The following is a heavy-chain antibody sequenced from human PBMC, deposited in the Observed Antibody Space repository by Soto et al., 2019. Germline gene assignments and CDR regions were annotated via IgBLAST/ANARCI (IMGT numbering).Heavy chain of an antibody. J-gene: IGHJ4*02. CDR1: GGSISSSSYY. V-gene: IGHV4-39*01. CDR3: ASRKSSPYFDY. Sequence: TLSLTCTASGGSISSSSYYWGWIRQPPGKGLEWIGSIYYSGSTYYNPSLKSRVTISVDTSKNQFSLKLSSVTAADTAVYYCASRKSSPYFDYWGQGTLVTVSS. CDR2: IYYSGST. D-gene: IGHD3-10*01.